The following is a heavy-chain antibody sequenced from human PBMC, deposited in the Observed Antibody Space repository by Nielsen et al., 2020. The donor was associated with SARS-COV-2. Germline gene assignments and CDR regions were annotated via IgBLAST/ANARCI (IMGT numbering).Heavy chain of an antibody. Sequence: SVKVSCKASGGTFISYSISGVRQAPGQGLEWMGGSIPVFGTTKYAQNSQGRVTITADDYTRTAYMELSSLRSEDTAVYFCARCEDTVLVPPAVTGIRKKKDDHTYYYYMDVWGKGTMVTVSS. CDR1: GGTFISYS. D-gene: IGHD2-2*01. V-gene: IGHV1-69*13. J-gene: IGHJ6*03. CDR3: ARCEDTVLVPPAVTGIRKKKDDHTYYYYMDV. CDR2: SIPVFGTT.